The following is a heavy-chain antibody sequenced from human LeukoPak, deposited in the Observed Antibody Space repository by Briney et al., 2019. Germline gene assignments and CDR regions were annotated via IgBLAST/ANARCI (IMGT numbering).Heavy chain of an antibody. CDR1: GFTFSNYA. V-gene: IGHV3-23*01. CDR3: AKESGDSTGYYYNYYYYYMDV. D-gene: IGHD3-22*01. J-gene: IGHJ6*03. CDR2: ISGSGGST. Sequence: PAGGSLRLSCAASGFTFSNYAMSWVRQAPGKGLEWVSCISGSGGSTYYADSVKGRSTISRDNSKTTLYLQMNSLRVEDTAVYYCAKESGDSTGYYYNYYYYYMDVWGKGTTVTVSS.